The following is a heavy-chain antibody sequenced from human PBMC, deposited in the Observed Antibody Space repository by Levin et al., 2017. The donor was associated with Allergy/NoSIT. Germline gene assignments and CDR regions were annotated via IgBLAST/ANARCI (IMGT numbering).Heavy chain of an antibody. CDR1: GFTFSSYG. CDR3: ARDGGATPFDY. Sequence: SCAASGFTFSSYGMHWVRQAPGKGLEWVAVIWYDGSNKYYADSVKGRFTISRDNSKNTLYLQMNSLRAEDTAVYYCARDGGATPFDYWGQGTLVTVSS. CDR2: IWYDGSNK. V-gene: IGHV3-33*01. D-gene: IGHD1-26*01. J-gene: IGHJ4*02.